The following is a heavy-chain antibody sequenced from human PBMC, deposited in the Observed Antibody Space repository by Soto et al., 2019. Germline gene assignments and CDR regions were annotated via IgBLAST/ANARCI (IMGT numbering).Heavy chain of an antibody. CDR2: ISAYNGNT. J-gene: IGHJ6*02. D-gene: IGHD5-18*01. CDR1: GYTFTSYG. V-gene: IGHV1-18*01. Sequence: QVQLVQSGAEVKKPGASVKVSCKASGYTFTSYGISWVRQAPGQGLEWMGWISAYNGNTDYAQKLQGRVTMTTDTSTSTAYMELRSRRSDDTAVYYCASVKYSPPYYYYYGMDVWGQGTTVTVSS. CDR3: ASVKYSPPYYYYYGMDV.